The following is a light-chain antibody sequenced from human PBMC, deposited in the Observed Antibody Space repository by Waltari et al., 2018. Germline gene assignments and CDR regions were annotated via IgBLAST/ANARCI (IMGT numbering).Light chain of an antibody. CDR2: DVS. CDR1: SSDVGRAKH. Sequence: QSALTQPASVSGSPGQSIPISCPGTSSDVGRAKHVSWYQQHPGKAPKLRIYDVSKRPSGVSNRFSGSKSGNTASLTISGLQAEDEADYYCSSYTSSSTLVFGGGTKLTVL. J-gene: IGLJ2*01. V-gene: IGLV2-14*01. CDR3: SSYTSSSTLV.